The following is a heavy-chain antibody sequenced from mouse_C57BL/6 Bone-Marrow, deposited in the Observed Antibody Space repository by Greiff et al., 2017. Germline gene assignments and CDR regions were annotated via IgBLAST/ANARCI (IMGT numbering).Heavy chain of an antibody. CDR2: INPSSGYT. CDR1: GYTFTSYW. CDR3: AIYPGFAY. D-gene: IGHD2-1*01. Sequence: VQLQQSGAELAKPGASVKLSCKASGYTFTSYWMHWVKQRPGQGLEWIGYINPSSGYTKYNQKFKDKATLTADKSYSTAYMQLRSLTYEDSAVYYCAIYPGFAYWGQGTLVTVSA. J-gene: IGHJ3*01. V-gene: IGHV1-7*01.